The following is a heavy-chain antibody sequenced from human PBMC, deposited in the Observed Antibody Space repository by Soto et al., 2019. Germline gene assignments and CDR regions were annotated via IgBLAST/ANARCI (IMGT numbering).Heavy chain of an antibody. CDR3: ARGGEQHLGPDY. Sequence: QVQLVQSGAEVKKPGSSVKVSCKASGGTFSSYAISWVRQAPGQGLEWMGGIIPIFGTANYAQKFQGRVTIPAVESTGAAYMELSSLRSEDTAVYYCARGGEQHLGPDYWGRGTLVTGSS. CDR2: IIPIFGTA. D-gene: IGHD6-13*01. J-gene: IGHJ4*02. V-gene: IGHV1-69*12. CDR1: GGTFSSYA.